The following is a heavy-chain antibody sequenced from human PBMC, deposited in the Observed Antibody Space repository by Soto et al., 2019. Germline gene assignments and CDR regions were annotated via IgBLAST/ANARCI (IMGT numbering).Heavy chain of an antibody. CDR1: GYTFTSYY. CDR3: ARFFPDPWIQLWLSGYFDY. D-gene: IGHD5-18*01. CDR2: INPSGGST. V-gene: IGHV1-46*01. Sequence: GASVKVSCKASGYTFTSYYMHWVRQAPGQGLEWMGIINPSGGSTSYAQKFQGRVTMTRDTSKNQFSLKLSSVTAADTAVYYCARFFPDPWIQLWLSGYFDYWGQGTLVTVSS. J-gene: IGHJ4*02.